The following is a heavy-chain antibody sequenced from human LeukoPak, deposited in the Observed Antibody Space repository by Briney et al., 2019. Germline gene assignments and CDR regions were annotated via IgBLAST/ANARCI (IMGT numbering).Heavy chain of an antibody. CDR2: ISGSGSST. J-gene: IGHJ3*02. D-gene: IGHD1-26*01. CDR1: GFIFSSYA. CDR3: AKDNSGSFYGTDAFDI. Sequence: PGGSLRLSCGGSGFIFSSYAMSWVRQAPGKGPEWVSAISGSGSSTYYVESVKGRFTISRDNSKNTLYLQMNSLTVDDTAIYYCAKDNSGSFYGTDAFDIWGQGTMVTVSS. V-gene: IGHV3-23*01.